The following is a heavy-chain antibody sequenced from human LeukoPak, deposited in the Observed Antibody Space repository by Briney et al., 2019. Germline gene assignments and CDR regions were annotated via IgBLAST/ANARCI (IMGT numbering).Heavy chain of an antibody. CDR3: AKVPPSPGWWYFDL. CDR2: ITGRGAST. V-gene: IGHV3-23*01. CDR1: GFTFSSYA. Sequence: GGSLRLSCAASGFTFSSYAMSWVRPAPGKGLEWVSAITGRGASTYYADSVKGRFTISRDNSKNTLYLQMNSLRAEDTAVYYCAKVPPSPGWWYFDLWGRGTLVTVSS. J-gene: IGHJ2*01.